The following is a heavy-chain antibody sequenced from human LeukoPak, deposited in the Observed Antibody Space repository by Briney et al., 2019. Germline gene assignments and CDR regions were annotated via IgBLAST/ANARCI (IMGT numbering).Heavy chain of an antibody. J-gene: IGHJ4*02. Sequence: PGGSLRLSCAASGFTFSSYGMHWVRQAPGKGLEWVAVISYDGSNKYYADSVKGRFTISRDNSKNTLYLQMNSLRAEDTAVYYCAKESGGSLDYWGQGTLVTVSS. CDR2: ISYDGSNK. D-gene: IGHD2-15*01. V-gene: IGHV3-30*18. CDR3: AKESGGSLDY. CDR1: GFTFSSYG.